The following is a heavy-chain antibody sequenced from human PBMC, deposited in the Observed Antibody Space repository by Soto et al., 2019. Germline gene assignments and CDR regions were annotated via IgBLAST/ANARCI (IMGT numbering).Heavy chain of an antibody. CDR3: AKDKGLRRSSYFGD. Sequence: EVQSRQSGGGVVQPGRCLRLSCVASGFSFNNYAMTWVRQAPGTGLELVSGMSGSGGRTYYADSVKDRFSVSRDKSTRTVQLQMSRLRGEDTAVYYCAKDKGLRRSSYFGDWGQGAVVIVSS. D-gene: IGHD3-10*01. CDR2: MSGSGGRT. V-gene: IGHV3-23*01. CDR1: GFSFNNYA. J-gene: IGHJ4*02.